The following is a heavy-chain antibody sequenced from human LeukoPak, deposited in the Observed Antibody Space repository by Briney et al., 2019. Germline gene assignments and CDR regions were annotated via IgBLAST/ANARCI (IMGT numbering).Heavy chain of an antibody. V-gene: IGHV1-2*02. CDR2: INPNSGGT. J-gene: IGHJ5*02. Sequence: GASVKVSCKASGYTFTGYYMHWVRQAPGQGLEWMGWINPNSGGTNYAQKFQGRVTMTRDTSISTAYMELSRLRSDDTAVYYCARVPYNWKNWFDPWGQGTLVTVSS. CDR1: GYTFTGYY. CDR3: ARVPYNWKNWFDP. D-gene: IGHD1-20*01.